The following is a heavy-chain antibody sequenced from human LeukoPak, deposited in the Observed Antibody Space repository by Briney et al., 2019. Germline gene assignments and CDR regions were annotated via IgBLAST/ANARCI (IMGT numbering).Heavy chain of an antibody. Sequence: SETLSLTCTVSGGSISSYYWSWIRQPPGKGLEWIGYIYYSGSTNYSPSLKSRVTISVDTSKNQFSLKLSSVTAADTAVYYCARVDMVRGVTGNWFDPWGQGTLVTVSS. D-gene: IGHD3-10*01. CDR2: IYYSGST. V-gene: IGHV4-59*01. J-gene: IGHJ5*02. CDR3: ARVDMVRGVTGNWFDP. CDR1: GGSISSYY.